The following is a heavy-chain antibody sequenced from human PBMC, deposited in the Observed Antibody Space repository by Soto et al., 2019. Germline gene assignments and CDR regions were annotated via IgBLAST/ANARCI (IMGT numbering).Heavy chain of an antibody. Sequence: PSETLSLTCTVAGGSVFSSSSLWVWIRQSPGNGLEWLGQIFYTGTTYYNPSLGSRITMSVDSSKSLFSLRRSSVPAADTALYYCARPGGPTEFSGPWYKLEPWGRGILVTVSS. V-gene: IGHV4-39*02. CDR2: IFYTGTT. CDR1: GGSVFSSSSL. D-gene: IGHD1-1*01. J-gene: IGHJ4*01. CDR3: ARPGGPTEFSGPWYKLEP.